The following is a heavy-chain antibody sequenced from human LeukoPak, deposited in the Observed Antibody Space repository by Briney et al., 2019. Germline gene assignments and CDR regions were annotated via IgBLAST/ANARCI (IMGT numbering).Heavy chain of an antibody. CDR1: GDSISSACY. V-gene: IGHV4-38-2*01. CDR3: ARRSYGDYYYYYYMDV. Sequence: PSETLSLTCAVSGDSISSACYWGWVRQPPGKGLEWIGSIYYSGSTYYNPSLKSRVTISVDTSKNQFSLKLSSVTAADTAVYYCARRSYGDYYYYYYMDVWGKGTTVTVSS. CDR2: IYYSGST. D-gene: IGHD5-18*01. J-gene: IGHJ6*03.